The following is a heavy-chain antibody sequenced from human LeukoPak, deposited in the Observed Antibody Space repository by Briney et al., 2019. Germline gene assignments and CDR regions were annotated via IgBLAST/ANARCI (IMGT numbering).Heavy chain of an antibody. V-gene: IGHV3-15*07. CDR1: FSTFNKAW. CDR3: GTHPTSGF. CDR2: IKSRTDGGTT. D-gene: IGHD1-1*01. J-gene: IGHJ4*02. Sequence: NPGGSLRLSCAASFSTFNKAWMNWVRQAPGKGLEWVGRIKSRTDGGTTDYAAAVKGRFTIPRDDSENTAYLQMNSLKIEDTAVYYCGTHPTSGFWGQGTLVTVSS.